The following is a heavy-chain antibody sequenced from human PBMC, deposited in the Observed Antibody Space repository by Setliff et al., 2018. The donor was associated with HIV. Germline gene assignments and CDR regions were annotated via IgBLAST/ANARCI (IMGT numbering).Heavy chain of an antibody. CDR2: IYYSGST. V-gene: IGHV4-39*07. J-gene: IGHJ4*02. Sequence: LSLTCTVSGGSISSSNYYWGWIRQPPGKGLEWIGSIYYSGSTNYNPSLKSRVTISVDTSKNQFSLKLSSVTAADTAVYYCARLSTTSRDFDSWGQGTLVTVSS. CDR3: ARLSTTSRDFDS. D-gene: IGHD2-2*01. CDR1: GGSISSSNYY.